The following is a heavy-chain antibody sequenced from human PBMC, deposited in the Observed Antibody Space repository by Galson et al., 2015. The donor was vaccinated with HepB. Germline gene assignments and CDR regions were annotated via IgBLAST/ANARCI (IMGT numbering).Heavy chain of an antibody. CDR2: IYPGDSDT. J-gene: IGHJ4*02. CDR1: GYSFTTYW. V-gene: IGHV5-51*03. D-gene: IGHD3-16*02. CDR3: TRRMYRSTFDDY. Sequence: QSGAEVKKPGESLKISCKGSGYSFTTYWIGWVRQMPGKGLEWMGIIYPGDSDTRYSPSFRGQVTISADKSISTAYLQWSSLKASDTAIYYCTRRMYRSTFDDYWGQGTLVTVSS.